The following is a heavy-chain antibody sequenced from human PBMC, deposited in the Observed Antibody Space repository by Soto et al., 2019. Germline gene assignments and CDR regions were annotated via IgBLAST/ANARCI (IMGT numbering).Heavy chain of an antibody. CDR1: GFSLSTSGVG. Sequence: QITVKETGPTLVKPTQTLTLTCTFSGFSLSTSGVGGGWIRQSPGKALEWLALIYWDDDKGYSPSLKRRLTITKDSSKNQVVLTMTNMDPVDKATYYCARIYCSGGSCYGNYFDYWGQGTLVTVSS. D-gene: IGHD2-15*01. V-gene: IGHV2-5*02. CDR2: IYWDDDK. J-gene: IGHJ4*02. CDR3: ARIYCSGGSCYGNYFDY.